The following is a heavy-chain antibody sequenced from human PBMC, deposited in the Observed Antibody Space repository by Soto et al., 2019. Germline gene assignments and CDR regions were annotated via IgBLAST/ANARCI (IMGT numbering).Heavy chain of an antibody. J-gene: IGHJ4*02. CDR2: ISGDGYST. CDR1: GFTFSSYA. V-gene: IGHV3-23*01. Sequence: LRLSCAASGFTFSSYAMSWVRQAPGKGLEWVSAISGDGYSTYSADSVKGRFTISRDNSKNTLYLRMNSLRAEDTAVYYCANLLYSNYVLTNCWGQGTLVTVSS. D-gene: IGHD4-4*01. CDR3: ANLLYSNYVLTNC.